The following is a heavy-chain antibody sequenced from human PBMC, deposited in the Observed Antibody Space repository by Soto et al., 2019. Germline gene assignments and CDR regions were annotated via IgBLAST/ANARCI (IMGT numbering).Heavy chain of an antibody. V-gene: IGHV4-34*01. CDR2: INHSGST. D-gene: IGHD3-9*01. CDR1: GGSFSGYY. J-gene: IGHJ5*02. CDR3: ASQIRGPIPYFGWLSPLTS. Sequence: SETLSLTCAVYGGSFSGYYWSWIRQPPGKGLEWIGEINHSGSTNYNPSLKSRVTISVDTSKNQFSLKLSSVTAADTAVYFCASQIRGPIPYFGWLSPLTSWGQGTQVTVSS.